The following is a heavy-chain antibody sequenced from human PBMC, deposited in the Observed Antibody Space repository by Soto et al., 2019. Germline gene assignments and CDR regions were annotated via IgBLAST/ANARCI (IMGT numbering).Heavy chain of an antibody. D-gene: IGHD6-6*01. Sequence: ESCPTLVNPTQTLTLTCTFSGFSLSTSGMCVSWIRQPPGKALEWLALIDWDDDKYYSTSLKTRLTISKDTSKNQVVLTMTNMDPVDTATYYCARIAARRSTHYYYGMDVWGQGTTVTVSS. CDR1: GFSLSTSGMC. CDR3: ARIAARRSTHYYYGMDV. V-gene: IGHV2-70*01. J-gene: IGHJ6*02. CDR2: IDWDDDK.